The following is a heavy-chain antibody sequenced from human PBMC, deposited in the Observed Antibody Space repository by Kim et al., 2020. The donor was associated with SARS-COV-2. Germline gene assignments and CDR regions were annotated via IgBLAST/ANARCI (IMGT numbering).Heavy chain of an antibody. D-gene: IGHD3-3*01. Sequence: GGSLRLSCAASGFTFSSYEMNWVRQAPGKGLEWVSYISSSGSTIYYADSVKGRFTISRDNAKNSLYLQMNSLRAEDTAVYYCAREPGYDEEGSERYYYYYGMDVWGQGTTVTVSS. V-gene: IGHV3-48*03. CDR2: ISSSGSTI. J-gene: IGHJ6*02. CDR1: GFTFSSYE. CDR3: AREPGYDEEGSERYYYYYGMDV.